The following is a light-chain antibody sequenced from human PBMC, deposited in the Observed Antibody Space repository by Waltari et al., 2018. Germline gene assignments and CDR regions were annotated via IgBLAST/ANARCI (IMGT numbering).Light chain of an antibody. Sequence: SALTQPDSVSGSPGQATTIPCSGISSDSGGYEYVALYQQHPGKAPKVIIYDVNNRPSGVSNRFSGSKSGSSASLTISGLQAEDEADYYCSSFTSSTTGIFGGGTMVTVL. CDR2: DVN. CDR1: SSDSGGYEY. J-gene: IGLJ2*01. V-gene: IGLV2-14*03. CDR3: SSFTSSTTGI.